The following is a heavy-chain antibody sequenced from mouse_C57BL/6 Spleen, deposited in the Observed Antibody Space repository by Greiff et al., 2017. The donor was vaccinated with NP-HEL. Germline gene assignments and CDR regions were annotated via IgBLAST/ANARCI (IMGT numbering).Heavy chain of an antibody. CDR2: IYPGDGDT. CDR3: ARGLTGTGYVDV. D-gene: IGHD4-1*01. J-gene: IGHJ1*03. V-gene: IGHV1-80*01. Sequence: VQLQQSGAELVKPGASVKISCKASGYAFSSYWMNWVKQRPGKGLEWIGQIYPGDGDTNYNGKFKGKATLTADKSSSTAYMQLSSLTSEDSAVYFCARGLTGTGYVDVGGTGTTVTVSS. CDR1: GYAFSSYW.